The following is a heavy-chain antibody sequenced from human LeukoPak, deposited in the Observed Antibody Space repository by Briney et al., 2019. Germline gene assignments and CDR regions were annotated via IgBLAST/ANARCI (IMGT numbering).Heavy chain of an antibody. Sequence: SETLSLTCAVYGGSFSGYYWSWIRQPPGKGLEWIGEINHSGSTNYNPSLKSRVTVSVDTSKNQFSLKLSSVTAADTAVYYCARWQLWSSHYYYYMDVWGEGTTVTVSS. CDR3: ARWQLWSSHYYYYMDV. CDR1: GGSFSGYY. J-gene: IGHJ6*03. V-gene: IGHV4-34*01. CDR2: INHSGST. D-gene: IGHD5-18*01.